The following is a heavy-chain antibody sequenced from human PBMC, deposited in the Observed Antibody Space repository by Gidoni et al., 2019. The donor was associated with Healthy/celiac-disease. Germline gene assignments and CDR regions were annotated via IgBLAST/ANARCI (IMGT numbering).Heavy chain of an antibody. CDR2: IYYSGST. CDR1: GGSISSSSYY. V-gene: IGHV4-39*07. CDR3: ARDRVRWFGELLSPFGY. J-gene: IGHJ4*02. D-gene: IGHD3-10*01. Sequence: QLQLQESGPGLVKPSETLSLTCTVSGGSISSSSYYWGWLRQPPGKGLEWIGSIYYSGSTYYNPSLKSRVTISVDTSKNQFSLKLSSVTAADTAVDYCARDRVRWFGELLSPFGYWGQGTLVTVSS.